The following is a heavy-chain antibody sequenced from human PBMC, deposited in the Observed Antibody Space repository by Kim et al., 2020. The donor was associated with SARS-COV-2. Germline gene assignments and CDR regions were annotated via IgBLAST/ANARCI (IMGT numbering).Heavy chain of an antibody. J-gene: IGHJ5*02. D-gene: IGHD6-13*01. CDR1: GYSFTSYG. CDR3: AGIAAALGWFDP. Sequence: ASVKVSCKASGYSFTSYGITLVLQAPGQGLEWMGWISMDNNYTNYAQKFQGRVTLTTNTSTTIAYIELRSLRSDDTAVYYGAGIAAALGWFDPWGQGTLVTVSS. CDR2: ISMDNNYT. V-gene: IGHV1-18*01.